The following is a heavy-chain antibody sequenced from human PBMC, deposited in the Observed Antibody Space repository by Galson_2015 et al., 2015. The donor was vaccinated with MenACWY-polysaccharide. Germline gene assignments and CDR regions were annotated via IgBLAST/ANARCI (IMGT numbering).Heavy chain of an antibody. CDR1: GFTFGTSW. Sequence: APRLPYRAAGFTFGTSWLSWGAQAAGKGPERLGKVKEDGSEKYYADSVKGRFTISRDNAKNSLYLHMNSLRVEDAAVYYCARDKGWLQFDCWGQGTLVTVSS. J-gene: IGHJ4*02. CDR2: VKEDGSEK. CDR3: ARDKGWLQFDC. D-gene: IGHD5-24*01. V-gene: IGHV3-7*01.